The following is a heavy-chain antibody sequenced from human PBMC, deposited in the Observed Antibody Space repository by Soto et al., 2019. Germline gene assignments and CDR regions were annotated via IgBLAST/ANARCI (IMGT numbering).Heavy chain of an antibody. Sequence: SETLSLTCTVSGGSISSYYWSWIRQPPGKGLEWIGYIYYSGSTNYNPSLKSRVTISVDTSKNQFSLKLSSVTAADTAVYYCARDSLRDYYYYGMDVWGQGTTVTVSS. CDR3: ARDSLRDYYYYGMDV. J-gene: IGHJ6*02. D-gene: IGHD3-16*01. CDR2: IYYSGST. V-gene: IGHV4-59*01. CDR1: GGSISSYY.